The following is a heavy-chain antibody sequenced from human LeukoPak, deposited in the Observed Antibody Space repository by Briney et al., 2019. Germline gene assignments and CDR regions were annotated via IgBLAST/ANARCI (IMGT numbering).Heavy chain of an antibody. CDR1: GFSFDDYA. J-gene: IGHJ4*02. Sequence: GGSLSLSCVASGFSFDDYAMHWVRKVPGKGLERIAGVSWNCKFKGYGDSVKGRLTISRDNARKTLHLQMNSLRPADTGLYYCTKGDSGAYSFPEYWGQGTVVTVSS. CDR2: VSWNCKFK. V-gene: IGHV3-9*01. D-gene: IGHD3-22*01. CDR3: TKGDSGAYSFPEY.